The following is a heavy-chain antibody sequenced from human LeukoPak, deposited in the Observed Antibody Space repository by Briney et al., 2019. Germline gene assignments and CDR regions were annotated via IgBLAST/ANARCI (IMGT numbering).Heavy chain of an antibody. V-gene: IGHV4-34*01. CDR1: KFTFSTYL. J-gene: IGHJ4*02. CDR2: INHSGST. D-gene: IGHD2-21*02. Sequence: GSLRLSCAASKFTFSTYLMSWIRQPPGKGLEWIGEINHSGSTNYNPSPKSRVTISVDTSKNQFSLKLGSVTAADTAVYYCARDLGGDLDYWGQGTLVTVSS. CDR3: ARDLGGDLDY.